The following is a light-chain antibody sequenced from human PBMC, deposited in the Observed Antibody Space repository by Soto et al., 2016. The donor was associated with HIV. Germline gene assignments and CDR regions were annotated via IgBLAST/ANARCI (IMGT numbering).Light chain of an antibody. J-gene: IGKJ1*01. V-gene: IGKV1-5*03. CDR2: KTS. Sequence: DIQMTQFPSTLSASIGDRVTITCRASQSVSVWLAWYQQKPGKAPNLLIFKTSTLEVGVPSRFSGSGSGTDFTLTLSSVQPDDVGTYYCQQYNTVPWTFGQGDQTRNQ. CDR1: QSVSVW. CDR3: QQYNTVPWT.